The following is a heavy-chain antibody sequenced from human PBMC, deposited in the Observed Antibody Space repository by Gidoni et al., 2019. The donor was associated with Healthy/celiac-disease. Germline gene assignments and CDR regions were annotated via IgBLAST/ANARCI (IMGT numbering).Heavy chain of an antibody. V-gene: IGHV3-23*04. Sequence: EVQLVASGGGLVQPGGSLRLSCAASGFTFSSCAMSWVRQAPGKGLEWVAARSGSGGSTYYADSVKGRFTTSRDNSKNTLYLQRNSLRAEDTAVYYCAKESGVASGPSWGQGTLVTVSS. CDR1: GFTFSSCA. CDR3: AKESGVASGPS. CDR2: RSGSGGST. J-gene: IGHJ5*02. D-gene: IGHD3-3*01.